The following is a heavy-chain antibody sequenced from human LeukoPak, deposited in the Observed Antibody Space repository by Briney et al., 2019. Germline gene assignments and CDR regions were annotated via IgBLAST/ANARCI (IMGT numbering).Heavy chain of an antibody. Sequence: SETLSLTCTVSGGSISSNYWTWIRQPPGKGLEWIGYIYYSGSTNYNPSLKSRVTISVDRSKNQFSLKLTSATAADTAVYYCTRGAGWLIDYWGQGILVTVSS. V-gene: IGHV4-59*01. CDR2: IYYSGST. J-gene: IGHJ4*02. D-gene: IGHD3-16*01. CDR1: GGSISSNY. CDR3: TRGAGWLIDY.